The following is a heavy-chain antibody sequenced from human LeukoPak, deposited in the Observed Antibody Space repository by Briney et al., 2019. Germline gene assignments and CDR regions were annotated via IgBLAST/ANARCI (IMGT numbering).Heavy chain of an antibody. D-gene: IGHD3-10*02. V-gene: IGHV3-23*05. CDR2: IRSDNKP. CDR1: GFTFSAYA. CDR3: ARDLHYYVAMDV. Sequence: PGGSLRLSCEASGFTFSAYAMTWVRQAPGKGLAWVSSIRSDNKPHYSESVKGRFAISRDNSKNTLFLQLHNLRVEDTALYYCARDLHYYVAMDVGGQGTTVTVS. J-gene: IGHJ6*02.